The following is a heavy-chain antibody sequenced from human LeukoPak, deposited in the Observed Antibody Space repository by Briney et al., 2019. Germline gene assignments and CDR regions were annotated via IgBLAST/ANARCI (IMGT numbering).Heavy chain of an antibody. CDR2: IYYSGST. CDR1: GGSISSHY. J-gene: IGHJ3*02. D-gene: IGHD2-8*01. V-gene: IGHV4-59*11. CDR3: ARDKVLGPDAFDI. Sequence: SETLSLTCTVSGGSISSHYWSWIRQPPGKGLEWIGYIYYSGSTNYNPSLKCRVTISVDTSKNQFSLKLSSVTAADTAVYYCARDKVLGPDAFDIWGQGTMVTVSS.